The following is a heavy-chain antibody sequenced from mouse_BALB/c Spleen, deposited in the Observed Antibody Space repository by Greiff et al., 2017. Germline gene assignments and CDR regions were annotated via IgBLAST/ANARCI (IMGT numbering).Heavy chain of an antibody. Sequence: EVQRVESGGGLVQPGGSLKLSCAASGFTFSSYTMSWVRQTPEKRLEWVAYISNGGGSTYYPDTVKGRFTISRDNAKNTLYLQMSSLKSEDTAMYYCARPYGNYGWFAYWGQGTLVTVSA. D-gene: IGHD2-1*01. CDR1: GFTFSSYT. J-gene: IGHJ3*01. V-gene: IGHV5-12-2*01. CDR2: ISNGGGST. CDR3: ARPYGNYGWFAY.